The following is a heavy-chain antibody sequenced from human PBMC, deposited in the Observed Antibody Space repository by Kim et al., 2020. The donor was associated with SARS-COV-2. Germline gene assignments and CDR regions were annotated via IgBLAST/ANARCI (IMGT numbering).Heavy chain of an antibody. V-gene: IGHV4-34*13. CDR3: ARGVGFGELLSNWFDP. D-gene: IGHD3-10*01. J-gene: IGHJ5*02. Sequence: SLKSRVTISVDTSKNQFSLKLSSVTAADTAVYYCARGVGFGELLSNWFDPWGQGTLVTVSS.